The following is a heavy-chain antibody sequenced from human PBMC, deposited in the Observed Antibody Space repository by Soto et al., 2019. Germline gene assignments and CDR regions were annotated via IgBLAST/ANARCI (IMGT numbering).Heavy chain of an antibody. CDR1: GGSISSGGYS. D-gene: IGHD3-10*01. CDR3: ARAITMVRGVKGYYGMDV. Sequence: SETLSLTCAVSGGSISSGGYSWSWIRQPPGKGLEWIGYIYHSGSTYYNPSLKSRVTISVDTSKNHLSLNLSSVTAADTAVYYCARAITMVRGVKGYYGMDVWGQGTKVTVS. V-gene: IGHV4-30-2*01. CDR2: IYHSGST. J-gene: IGHJ6*02.